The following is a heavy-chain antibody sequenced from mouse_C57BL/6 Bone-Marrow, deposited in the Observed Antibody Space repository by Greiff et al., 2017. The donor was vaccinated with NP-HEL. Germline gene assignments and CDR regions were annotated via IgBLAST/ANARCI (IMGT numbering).Heavy chain of an antibody. CDR2: INPNNGGT. Sequence: EVQLQESGPELVKPGASVKIPCKASGYTFTDYNMDWVKQSHGKSLEWIGDINPNNGGTIYNQKFKGKATLTVDKSSSTAYMELRSLTSEDTAVYYCARRGFITTVVALPHFDYWGQGTTLTVSS. J-gene: IGHJ2*01. V-gene: IGHV1-18*01. D-gene: IGHD1-1*01. CDR3: ARRGFITTVVALPHFDY. CDR1: GYTFTDYN.